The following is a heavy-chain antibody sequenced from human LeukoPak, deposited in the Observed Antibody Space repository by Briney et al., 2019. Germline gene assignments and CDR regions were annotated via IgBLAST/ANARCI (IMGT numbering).Heavy chain of an antibody. J-gene: IGHJ4*02. V-gene: IGHV4-30-2*01. CDR3: ARDRGGTGNFDY. CDR2: IYHSGST. Sequence: SETLSLTCAVSGGSISSGGYSWRWIRQPPGKGLEWIGYIYHSGSTYYNPSLKSRVTISVDRSKNQFSLKLSSVTAADTAVYYCARDRGGTGNFDYWGQGTLVTVSS. CDR1: GGSISSGGYS. D-gene: IGHD1-14*01.